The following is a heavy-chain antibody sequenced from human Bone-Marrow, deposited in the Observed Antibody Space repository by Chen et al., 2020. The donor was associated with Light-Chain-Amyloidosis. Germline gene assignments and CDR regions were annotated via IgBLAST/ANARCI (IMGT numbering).Heavy chain of an antibody. CDR2: ISWNTRGV. Sequence: EVQLVESGGGLVQPGKSLRLSCATSGFTFDDHAMHWVRQRPGKGLEWVSGISWNTRGVVYADYVRGRFTISIDNVRSILYLQTNRLRPDDTALYYCARDKAGRIYYYMDVWGKGTTVTVSS. CDR1: GFTFDDHA. J-gene: IGHJ6*03. D-gene: IGHD3-10*01. CDR3: ARDKAGRIYYYMDV. V-gene: IGHV3-9*01.